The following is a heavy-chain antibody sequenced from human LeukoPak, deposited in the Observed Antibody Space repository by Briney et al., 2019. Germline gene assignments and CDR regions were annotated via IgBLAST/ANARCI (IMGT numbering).Heavy chain of an antibody. CDR2: IYYSGST. CDR1: GGSISSYY. J-gene: IGHJ4*02. CDR3: AGAPHTYYDFWSGSEFDY. D-gene: IGHD3-3*01. Sequence: SETLSLTCTVSGGSISSYYWSWIRQPPGKGLEWIGYIYYSGSTNYNPSLKSRVTISVDTSKNQFSLKLSSVTAAATAVYYCAGAPHTYYDFWSGSEFDYWGQGTLVTVSS. V-gene: IGHV4-59*01.